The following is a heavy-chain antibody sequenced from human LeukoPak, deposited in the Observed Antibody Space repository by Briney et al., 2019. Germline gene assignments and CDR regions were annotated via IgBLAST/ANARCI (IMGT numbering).Heavy chain of an antibody. D-gene: IGHD5-18*01. Sequence: LEWVANIEQDESEKYYLDSVKGRFTISRDNAKNSLYLQMNSLRAEDTAVYYCARHGYYAFDIWGQGTMVTVSS. J-gene: IGHJ3*02. CDR2: IEQDESEK. V-gene: IGHV3-7*01. CDR3: ARHGYYAFDI.